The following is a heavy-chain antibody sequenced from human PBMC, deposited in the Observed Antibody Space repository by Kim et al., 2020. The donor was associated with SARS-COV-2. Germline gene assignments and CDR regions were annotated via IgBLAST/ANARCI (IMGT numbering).Heavy chain of an antibody. Sequence: VKGRFTISRDNAKASLYLQRNSLRAEDTAVYYCARTLGVASVQSYYFDYWGQGALVIVSS. D-gene: IGHD2-21*01. CDR3: ARTLGVASVQSYYFDY. J-gene: IGHJ4*02. V-gene: IGHV3-21*01.